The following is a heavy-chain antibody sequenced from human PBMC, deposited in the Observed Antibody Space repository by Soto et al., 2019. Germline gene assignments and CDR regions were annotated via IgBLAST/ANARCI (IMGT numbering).Heavy chain of an antibody. CDR2: IYYSGST. CDR1: GGSISSGGYY. Sequence: QVQLQESGPGLVKPSQTLSLTCTVSGGSISSGGYYWSWIRQHPGKGLEWIGYIYYSGSTYYNPSLMSRVTISVDTSKNQFSLQLSSVTAADTAVYYCARGSTYYYDSSGYYSRTDAFDIWGQGTMVTVSS. V-gene: IGHV4-31*03. J-gene: IGHJ3*02. CDR3: ARGSTYYYDSSGYYSRTDAFDI. D-gene: IGHD3-22*01.